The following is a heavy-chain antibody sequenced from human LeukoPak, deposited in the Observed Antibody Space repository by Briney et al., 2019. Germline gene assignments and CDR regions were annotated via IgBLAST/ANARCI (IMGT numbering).Heavy chain of an antibody. D-gene: IGHD5-24*01. CDR1: GYSFISYW. J-gene: IGHJ3*01. CDR3: ARPPTIATPRSAYDV. Sequence: GESLKISCQGSGYSFISYWIAWVRQMPGKGLEWMGLIYPGDSDTRYSPSFQGQVTISADKSISTAYLQWTSLKASGTAMYYCARPPTIATPRSAYDVWGQGTMVTVSS. CDR2: IYPGDSDT. V-gene: IGHV5-51*01.